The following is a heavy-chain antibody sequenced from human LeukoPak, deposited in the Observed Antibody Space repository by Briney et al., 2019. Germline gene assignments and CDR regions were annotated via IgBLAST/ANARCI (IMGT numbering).Heavy chain of an antibody. CDR3: ARGHCSGGSCYFDY. D-gene: IGHD2-15*01. CDR1: GGTFSSYA. J-gene: IGHJ4*02. Sequence: ASVKVSCKAAGGTFSSYAISWVRQAPGQGLEWMGRIIPIFGTANYAQKFQGRVTITTDESTSTAYMELSSLRSEDTAVYYCARGHCSGGSCYFDYWGQGTLVTVSS. CDR2: IIPIFGTA. V-gene: IGHV1-69*05.